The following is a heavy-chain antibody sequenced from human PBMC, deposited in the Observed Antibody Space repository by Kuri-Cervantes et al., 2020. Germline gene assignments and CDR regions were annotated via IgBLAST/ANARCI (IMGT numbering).Heavy chain of an antibody. CDR2: INPSGGST. CDR1: GYTFTSYY. CDR3: ARDQGVRTRDSSGYDAFDI. V-gene: IGHV1-46*01. D-gene: IGHD6-25*01. Sequence: ASVKVSCKASGYTFTSYYMHWVRQAPGQGLEWMGIINPSGGSTSYAQKFQGRVTMTRDTSTSTVYMELSSLRSEDTAVYYCARDQGVRTRDSSGYDAFDIWGQGTMVTVSS. J-gene: IGHJ3*02.